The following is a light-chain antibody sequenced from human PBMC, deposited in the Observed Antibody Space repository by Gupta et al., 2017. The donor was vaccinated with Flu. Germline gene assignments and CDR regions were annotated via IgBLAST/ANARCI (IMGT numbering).Light chain of an antibody. V-gene: IGLV2-8*01. CDR2: EVS. J-gene: IGLJ2*01. Sequence: QSALTQPPSASGSPEQSVTISCTGTSSDVGGFNSVSWYQHHPGKAPKLIIYEVSNRPSGVPDRFSGSKSGNTASLTVSGLQAEDEADYYCGSYAVGNQYLFGGGTKATVL. CDR3: GSYAVGNQYL. CDR1: SSDVGGFNS.